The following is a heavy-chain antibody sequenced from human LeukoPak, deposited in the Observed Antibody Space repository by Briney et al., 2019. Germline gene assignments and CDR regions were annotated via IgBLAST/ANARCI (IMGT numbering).Heavy chain of an antibody. V-gene: IGHV3-30*02. CDR2: IRYDGSNK. Sequence: GGSLRLSCAASGFTFSSYGMHWVRQAPGKGLEWVAFIRYDGSNKYYADSVKGRFTISRDNSKSTLYLQMNSLRAEDTAVYYCAKDFLGFLEWLPPDYWGQGTLVTVSS. J-gene: IGHJ4*02. CDR3: AKDFLGFLEWLPPDY. D-gene: IGHD3-3*02. CDR1: GFTFSSYG.